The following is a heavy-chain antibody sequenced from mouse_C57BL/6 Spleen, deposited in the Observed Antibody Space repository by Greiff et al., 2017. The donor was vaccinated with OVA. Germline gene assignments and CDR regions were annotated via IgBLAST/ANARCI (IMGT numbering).Heavy chain of an antibody. V-gene: IGHV6-3*01. CDR3: TAQGYYAMDY. CDR1: GFTFSNYW. CDR2: IRLKSDNYAT. D-gene: IGHD3-2*02. J-gene: IGHJ4*01. Sequence: EVQLQQSGGGLVQPGGSMKLSCVASGFTFSNYWMNWVRQSPEKGLEWVAQIRLKSDNYATHYAESVKGRFTISRDDSKSSVYLQMNNLRAEDTGIYYCTAQGYYAMDYWGQGTSVTVSS.